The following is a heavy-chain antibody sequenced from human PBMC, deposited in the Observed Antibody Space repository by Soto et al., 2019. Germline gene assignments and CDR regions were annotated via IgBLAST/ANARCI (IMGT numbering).Heavy chain of an antibody. J-gene: IGHJ3*02. CDR3: ARGREYYDRGAFDI. CDR2: INHSGST. D-gene: IGHD3-22*01. Sequence: QVQLQQLGAGLLKPSETLSLTCAVYVGSFSDYYWSWIRQPPGKGLEWIGEINHSGSTNYNPYLKSRVTISVETSKNQFSLKLSSVTAAETAVYYCARGREYYDRGAFDIWGHGTMVTVSS. V-gene: IGHV4-34*01. CDR1: VGSFSDYY.